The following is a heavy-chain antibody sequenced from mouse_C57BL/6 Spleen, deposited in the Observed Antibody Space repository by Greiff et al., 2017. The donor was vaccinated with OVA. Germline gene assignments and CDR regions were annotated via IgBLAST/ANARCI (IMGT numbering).Heavy chain of an antibody. Sequence: QVQLQQPGAELVKPGASVKLSCKASGYTFTSYWMHWVKQRPGQGLEWIGMIHPNSGSTNYNEKFKSKATLTVDKSSSTAYMQLSSLTSEDSAVYYCARRGVAPYYFDYWGQGTTLTVSS. CDR1: GYTFTSYW. V-gene: IGHV1-64*01. J-gene: IGHJ2*01. CDR2: IHPNSGST. CDR3: ARRGVAPYYFDY. D-gene: IGHD1-1*02.